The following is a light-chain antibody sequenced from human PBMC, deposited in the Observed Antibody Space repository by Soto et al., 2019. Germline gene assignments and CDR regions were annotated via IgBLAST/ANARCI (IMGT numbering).Light chain of an antibody. CDR3: QSYDSSVSKVV. J-gene: IGLJ2*01. Sequence: QSVLTQPPSVSGAPGQRVTISCTGSSSNIGAGYDVHWYQQLPGTAPKLLIYGNSKRPSGVPDRFSGSKSGTSASLAITGLQAEDEADYYCQSYDSSVSKVVFGGGTKLTVL. V-gene: IGLV1-40*01. CDR2: GNS. CDR1: SSNIGAGYD.